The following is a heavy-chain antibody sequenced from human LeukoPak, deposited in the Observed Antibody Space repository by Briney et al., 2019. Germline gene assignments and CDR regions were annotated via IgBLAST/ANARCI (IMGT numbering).Heavy chain of an antibody. V-gene: IGHV3-21*01. D-gene: IGHD3-22*01. Sequence: GGSLRLSCAASGFTFSSYSMNWVRQAPGKGLEWVSSISSSSSYIYYADSVKGRFTISRDNAKNSLYLQMNSLRAEDTAVYYCARAGYYYDSSGYESHFDYWGQGTLVTVSS. CDR1: GFTFSSYS. J-gene: IGHJ4*02. CDR2: ISSSSSYI. CDR3: ARAGYYYDSSGYESHFDY.